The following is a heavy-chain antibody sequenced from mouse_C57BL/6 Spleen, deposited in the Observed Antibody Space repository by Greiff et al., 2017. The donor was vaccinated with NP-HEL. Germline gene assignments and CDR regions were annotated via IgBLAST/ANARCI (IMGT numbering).Heavy chain of an antibody. D-gene: IGHD1-1*01. CDR2: IYPGSGST. CDR1: GYTFTSYW. Sequence: VQLQQPGAELVKPGASVKMSCKASGYTFTSYWITWVKQRPGQGLEWIGDIYPGSGSTNYNEKFKSKATLTVDTSSSTAYMQLSSLTSEDSAVYYCAVITTVVATWEYYAMDYWGQGTSVTVSS. J-gene: IGHJ4*01. V-gene: IGHV1-55*01. CDR3: AVITTVVATWEYYAMDY.